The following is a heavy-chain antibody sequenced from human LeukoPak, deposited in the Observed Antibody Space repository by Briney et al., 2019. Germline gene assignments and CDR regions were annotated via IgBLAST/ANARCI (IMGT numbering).Heavy chain of an antibody. V-gene: IGHV1-2*02. CDR1: GYTFTGYY. J-gene: IGHJ6*03. CDR3: ARGLEVTMVRGVIPYYYYYMDV. CDR2: INPNSGGT. Sequence: ASVKVSCKASGYTFTGYYMHWVRQAPGQGLEWMGWINPNSGGTNYAQKFQGRVTMTRDTSISTAYMELSRLRSDDTAVYYCARGLEVTMVRGVIPYYYYYMDVWGKGTTVTVSS. D-gene: IGHD3-10*01.